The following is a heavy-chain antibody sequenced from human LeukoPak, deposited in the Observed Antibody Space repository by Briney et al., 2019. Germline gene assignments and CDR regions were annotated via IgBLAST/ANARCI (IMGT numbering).Heavy chain of an antibody. CDR3: AKSGGAMEVASRYYYGMDV. CDR2: ISWNSGRT. Sequence: GGSLRLSCAASGFSFADYTMHWVRHPPGKGLEWVSLISWNSGRTYYADSVKGRFTISRDNSKNSLYLQMNSLTSEDTAFYYCAKSGGAMEVASRYYYGMDVWGQGTTVTVSS. D-gene: IGHD2-2*01. J-gene: IGHJ6*02. CDR1: GFSFADYT. V-gene: IGHV3-43*01.